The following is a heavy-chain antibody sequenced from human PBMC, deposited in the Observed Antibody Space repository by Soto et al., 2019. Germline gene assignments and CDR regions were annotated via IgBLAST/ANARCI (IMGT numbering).Heavy chain of an antibody. CDR3: AKVFEAVAGIPRFDP. J-gene: IGHJ5*02. V-gene: IGHV3-30*18. Sequence: GGSLRLSCAASGFAFSSYGMHWVRQAPGKGLEWVAVISYDGSNKYYADSVKGRFTISRDNSKNTLYLQMNSLRAEDTAVYYCAKVFEAVAGIPRFDPWGQGTLVTVSS. CDR1: GFAFSSYG. D-gene: IGHD6-19*01. CDR2: ISYDGSNK.